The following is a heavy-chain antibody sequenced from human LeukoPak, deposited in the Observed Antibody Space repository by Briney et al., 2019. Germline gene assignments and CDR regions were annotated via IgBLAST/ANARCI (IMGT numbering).Heavy chain of an antibody. J-gene: IGHJ5*02. CDR1: GFTFSNYA. D-gene: IGHD6-19*01. Sequence: PGGSLRLSCAASGFTFSNYALSWVRQAPGKGLEWVSTISGDGDGTYYAASVKGRFTISRDNSKNTMFLHMNSLRAEDTALYYCAKRYGSSGFNWFDPWGQGTLVTVSS. V-gene: IGHV3-23*01. CDR3: AKRYGSSGFNWFDP. CDR2: ISGDGDGT.